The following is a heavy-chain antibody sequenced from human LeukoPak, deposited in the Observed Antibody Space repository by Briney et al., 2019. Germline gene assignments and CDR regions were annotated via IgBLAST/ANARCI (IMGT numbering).Heavy chain of an antibody. J-gene: IGHJ4*02. Sequence: PGGSLRLSCAASGFNFEDYGMHWVRQAPGKGLEWVSSISGSGSQTYYAASVKGRFTISRDNAKNSLYLQLNGLRAEDTAVYYCASLMTTMTIHDFWGQGTPVTVSS. V-gene: IGHV3-21*01. CDR1: GFNFEDYG. CDR3: ASLMTTMTIHDF. D-gene: IGHD4/OR15-4a*01. CDR2: ISGSGSQT.